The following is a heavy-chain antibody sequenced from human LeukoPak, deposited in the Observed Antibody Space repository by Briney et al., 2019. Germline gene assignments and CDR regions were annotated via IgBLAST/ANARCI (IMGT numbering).Heavy chain of an antibody. CDR3: ARDRGESNTFDI. D-gene: IGHD2/OR15-2a*01. CDR1: GFTFSSYS. V-gene: IGHV3-21*01. CDR2: ISSSSSYI. J-gene: IGHJ3*02. Sequence: GGSPRLSCAASGFTFSSYSMNWVRQAPGKGLEWVSSISSSSSYIYYADSVKGRFTISRDNAKNSLYLQMNSLRAEDTAVYYCARDRGESNTFDIWGQGTMVTVSS.